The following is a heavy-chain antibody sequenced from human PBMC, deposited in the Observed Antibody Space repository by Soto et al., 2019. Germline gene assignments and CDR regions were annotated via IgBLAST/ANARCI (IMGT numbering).Heavy chain of an antibody. D-gene: IGHD1-1*01. CDR3: ARDFNWNDALYYYYYMDV. V-gene: IGHV3-33*01. J-gene: IGHJ6*03. CDR1: GFTFSSYG. CDR2: IWYDGSNK. Sequence: ESGGGVVQPGRSLRLSCAASGFTFSSYGMHWVRQAPGKGLEWVAVIWYDGSNKYYADSVKGRFTISRDNSKNTLYLQMNSLRAEDTAVYYCARDFNWNDALYYYYYMDVWGKGTTVTVSS.